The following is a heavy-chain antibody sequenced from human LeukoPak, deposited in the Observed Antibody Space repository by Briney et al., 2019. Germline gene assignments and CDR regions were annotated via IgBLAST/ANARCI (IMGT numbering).Heavy chain of an antibody. J-gene: IGHJ4*02. Sequence: PGGSLRLSCAASGFTFSSYAMSWVRQAPGKGLEWVGRIKSKTDGGTTDYAAPVKDRFTISRDDSKNTLYLQMKSLKTEDTAVYYCSTGYYYGSSDFSHWGQGTLVTVSS. CDR1: GFTFSSYA. V-gene: IGHV3-15*01. CDR3: STGYYYGSSDFSH. CDR2: IKSKTDGGTT. D-gene: IGHD3-22*01.